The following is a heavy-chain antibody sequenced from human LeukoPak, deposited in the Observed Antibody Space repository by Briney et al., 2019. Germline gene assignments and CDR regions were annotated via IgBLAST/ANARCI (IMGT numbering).Heavy chain of an antibody. CDR3: ARHRTASDY. CDR2: ISGTGGST. CDR1: GFTFSTYA. Sequence: GGSLRLSCAASGFTFSTYAMTWVRQAPGKGLEWVSLISGTGGSTCYADSVKGRFTISRDNAKSSLYLQMNSLRAEDTALYYCARHRTASDYWGQGTLVTVSS. J-gene: IGHJ4*02. V-gene: IGHV3-23*01. D-gene: IGHD3-16*02.